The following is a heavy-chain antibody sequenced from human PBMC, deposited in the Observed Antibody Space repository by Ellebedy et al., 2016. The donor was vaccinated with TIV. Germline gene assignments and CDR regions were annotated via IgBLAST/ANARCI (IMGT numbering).Heavy chain of an antibody. V-gene: IGHV1-58*01. CDR3: ARGSSGMDV. Sequence: AASVKVSCKASGFTFTSSAVQWVRQARGQRLEWIGWIVVGSGNTNYAQKFQGRVTITADESTSTAYMELSSLRSEDTAVYYCARGSSGMDVWGQGTTVTVSS. CDR2: IVVGSGNT. D-gene: IGHD2-15*01. J-gene: IGHJ6*02. CDR1: GFTFTSSA.